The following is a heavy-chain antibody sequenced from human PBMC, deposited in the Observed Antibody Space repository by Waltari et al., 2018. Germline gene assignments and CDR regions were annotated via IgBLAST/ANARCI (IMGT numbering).Heavy chain of an antibody. CDR1: GFTFKNYG. CDR3: ARDYYYDSSGYYGLDP. Sequence: EVQVVESGGGVVRPGGSLRLSCTASGFTFKNYGLSWVRQGPGKGLEWVCGIHWNGDSASYADSVKGRFTISRDNAENSLHLQMNSLTAEDTALYFCARDYYYDSSGYYGLDPWGQGTLVTVS. J-gene: IGHJ5*02. CDR2: IHWNGDSA. D-gene: IGHD3-22*01. V-gene: IGHV3-20*04.